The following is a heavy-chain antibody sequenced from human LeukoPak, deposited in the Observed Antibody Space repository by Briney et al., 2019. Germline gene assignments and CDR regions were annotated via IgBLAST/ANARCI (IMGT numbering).Heavy chain of an antibody. CDR1: GFTFSSYT. CDR3: ARGITSGPRRYDVRNFDY. CDR2: ISSSSSYI. D-gene: IGHD3-3*01. V-gene: IGHV3-21*06. J-gene: IGHJ4*02. Sequence: GGSLRLSCAASGFTFSSYTMNWVRQAPGKGLEWVSSISSSSSYIYYADSVKGRFTISRDNAKNSLYLQMNSLRAEDTAVYYCARGITSGPRRYDVRNFDYWGQGTPVTVSS.